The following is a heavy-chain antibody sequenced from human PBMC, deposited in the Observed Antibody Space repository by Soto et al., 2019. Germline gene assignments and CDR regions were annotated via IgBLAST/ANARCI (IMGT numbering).Heavy chain of an antibody. D-gene: IGHD3-16*01. J-gene: IGHJ6*02. Sequence: GGSLRLSCAASGFTFRSYEMNWVRQAPGKGLEWVSYISSSGSPIYYADSVKGRFTISRDNAKNSLYLQMDSLRVEDTAVYFCGREMVVPVAYLLDDYYGMDVWGQGTTVTVSS. CDR2: ISSSGSPI. V-gene: IGHV3-48*03. CDR1: GFTFRSYE. CDR3: GREMVVPVAYLLDDYYGMDV.